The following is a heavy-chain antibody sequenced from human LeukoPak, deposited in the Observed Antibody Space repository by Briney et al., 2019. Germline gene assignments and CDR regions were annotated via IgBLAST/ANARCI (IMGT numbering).Heavy chain of an antibody. CDR3: ARSDYGSDASYDAFDL. CDR1: GGSMSNYY. J-gene: IGHJ3*01. CDR2: LRSTGST. V-gene: IGHV4-4*07. D-gene: IGHD4-17*01. Sequence: SETLSLTCTVSGGSMSNYYWGWIRQPAEKGLEWIGRLRSTGSTNYNPSLKSRATMSLDTSKKQFSLKLTSVTAADTAMYFCARSDYGSDASYDAFDLWGQGTVVTISS.